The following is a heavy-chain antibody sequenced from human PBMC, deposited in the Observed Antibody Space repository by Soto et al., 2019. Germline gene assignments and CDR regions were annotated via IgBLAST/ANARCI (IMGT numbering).Heavy chain of an antibody. CDR3: ACSLLVGCGFEGEGD. V-gene: IGHV1-18*01. Sequence: QVQLVQSGAEVKKPGASVKVSCKASGYTFTSYGISWVRQAPGQGLEWMGRISAYNGNTNYTQKFQGRVTMTTDTTTSTAYITLRSLRSGDTAVYYCACSLLVGCGFEGEGDWGQGTLVTVSS. D-gene: IGHD5-18*01. J-gene: IGHJ4*02. CDR1: GYTFTSYG. CDR2: ISAYNGNT.